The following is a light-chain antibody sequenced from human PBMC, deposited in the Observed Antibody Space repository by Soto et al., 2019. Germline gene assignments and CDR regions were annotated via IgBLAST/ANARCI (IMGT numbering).Light chain of an antibody. V-gene: IGLV2-14*01. CDR2: EVS. CDR3: SSYTSSSNLV. CDR1: SSDVGGYNY. Sequence: QSALTQPASVSGSPGQSITISCTGTSSDVGGYNYVSWYQQHPGKAPKLMIYEVSNRPSGVSNRFSGSKSVNTASLTISGLQAEDEADYYCSSYTSSSNLVFGGGTKLTVL. J-gene: IGLJ3*02.